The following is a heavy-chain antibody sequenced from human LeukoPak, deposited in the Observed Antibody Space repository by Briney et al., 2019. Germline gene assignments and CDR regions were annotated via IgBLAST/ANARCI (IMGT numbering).Heavy chain of an antibody. Sequence: GGSLRLSCAASGFTFSIYAMSWVRQPPGKGLEWVSGISGSGGSTYYVESVKGRFTISRDNSKNTLYLQMNSLRAEDAAVYYCASCKGIVVDLFPAYWGQGTLVTVSS. D-gene: IGHD3-22*01. V-gene: IGHV3-23*01. CDR1: GFTFSIYA. CDR3: ASCKGIVVDLFPAY. CDR2: ISGSGGST. J-gene: IGHJ4*02.